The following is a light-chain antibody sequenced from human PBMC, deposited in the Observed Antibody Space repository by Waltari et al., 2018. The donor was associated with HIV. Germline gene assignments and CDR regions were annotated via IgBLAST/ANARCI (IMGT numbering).Light chain of an antibody. CDR2: EVN. CDR3: SSYAGSNPVV. CDR1: SSDIGGYNY. J-gene: IGLJ2*01. V-gene: IGLV2-8*01. Sequence: QSALTQPPSASGSSGQSVTISCTGTSSDIGGYNYVSWYQHHPGKAPKLLIYEVNKRPSGVPDRFAGSKSGNTASLTVSGLQAEDEADYYCSSYAGSNPVVFGGGTKLTVL.